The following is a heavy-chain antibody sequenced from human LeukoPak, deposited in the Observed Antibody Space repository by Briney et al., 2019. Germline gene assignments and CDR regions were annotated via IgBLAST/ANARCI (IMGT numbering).Heavy chain of an antibody. CDR2: IDARSGIT. J-gene: IGHJ3*02. CDR1: GFTFTIFG. D-gene: IGHD3-3*01. CDR3: ARTYDFGRGPPGDAFDN. V-gene: IGHV3-48*01. Sequence: GGSLRLSCAASGFTFTIFGLNWVRQAPGKGPEWVSYIDARSGITYYADSVQGRFTISRDNAKESVFLQMNSLRVDDTAVYYCARTYDFGRGPPGDAFDNWGPGTGVTVSS.